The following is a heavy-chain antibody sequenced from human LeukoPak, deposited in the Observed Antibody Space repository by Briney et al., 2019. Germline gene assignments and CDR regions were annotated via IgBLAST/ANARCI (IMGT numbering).Heavy chain of an antibody. CDR2: IRQHGSEK. Sequence: PGGSLRLSCAASGFTFSSYWMSWVSQAPGKGLEWVANIRQHGSEKYYVDSVKGRFIISRDNANNSLYLQMNSLRAEDTAVYYCARGLRLVGATSYWGQGTLVTLSS. D-gene: IGHD1-26*01. V-gene: IGHV3-7*01. CDR3: ARGLRLVGATSY. J-gene: IGHJ4*02. CDR1: GFTFSSYW.